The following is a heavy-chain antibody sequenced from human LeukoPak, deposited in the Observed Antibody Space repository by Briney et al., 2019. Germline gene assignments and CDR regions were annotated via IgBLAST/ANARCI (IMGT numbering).Heavy chain of an antibody. CDR2: ISGSGGST. Sequence: PGGSLRLSCAASGFTFSSYAMSWVRQAPGKGLEWVSAISGSGGSTYYADSVKGRFTISRDNSKNTLHLQMNSLRAEDTAVYYCADSSGWITTFDYWGQGTLVTVSS. CDR3: ADSSGWITTFDY. CDR1: GFTFSSYA. D-gene: IGHD6-19*01. V-gene: IGHV3-23*01. J-gene: IGHJ4*02.